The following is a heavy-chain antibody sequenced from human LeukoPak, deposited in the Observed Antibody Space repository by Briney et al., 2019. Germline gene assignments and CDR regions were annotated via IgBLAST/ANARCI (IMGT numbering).Heavy chain of an antibody. CDR2: ISSISSTI. V-gene: IGHV3-48*01. J-gene: IGHJ6*03. Sequence: PGGSLTLSCAASRFTFTTYSMNWVRQAPGKGLEWVSYISSISSTIYYADSVKGRFTISRDNAKNSLYLQMNSLRAEDTAVYYCARDPLLYSSNWVPYNYYYYMDVWGKGTTVTVSS. CDR3: ARDPLLYSSNWVPYNYYYYMDV. CDR1: RFTFTTYS. D-gene: IGHD6-13*01.